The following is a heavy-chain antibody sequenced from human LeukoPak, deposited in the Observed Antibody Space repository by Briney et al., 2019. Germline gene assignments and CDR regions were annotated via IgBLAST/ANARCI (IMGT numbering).Heavy chain of an antibody. J-gene: IGHJ5*02. V-gene: IGHV1-69*02. D-gene: IGHD2-15*01. CDR3: ARGLPRSMVVAASWFDP. CDR2: IIPILGIA. Sequence: SVKVSCKASGGTFSSYTISWVRQAPGQGLEWMGRIIPILGIANYAQKFQGRVTITADKSTSTAYMELSSLRSEDTAVYYCARGLPRSMVVAASWFDPWGQGTLVTVSS. CDR1: GGTFSSYT.